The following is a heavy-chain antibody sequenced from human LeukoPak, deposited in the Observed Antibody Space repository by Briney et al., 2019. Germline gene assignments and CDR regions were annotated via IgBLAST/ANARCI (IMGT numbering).Heavy chain of an antibody. CDR1: GFTFSSYP. Sequence: PGGSLRLTCAASGFTFSSYPMHWVRQAPGKGLEWVAVISYDGSNKYYADSVKGRFTISRDNSKNSLYLQMNSLRVEDTAVYYCARDCPLTVAPLCIFDYWGQGTLVTVSS. CDR2: ISYDGSNK. D-gene: IGHD2-2*01. CDR3: ARDCPLTVAPLCIFDY. V-gene: IGHV3-30-3*01. J-gene: IGHJ4*02.